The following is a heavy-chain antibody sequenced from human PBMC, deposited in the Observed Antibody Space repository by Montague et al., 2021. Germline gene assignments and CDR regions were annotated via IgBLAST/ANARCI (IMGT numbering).Heavy chain of an antibody. D-gene: IGHD7-27*01. J-gene: IGHJ4*02. CDR2: IYDSGTT. CDR3: ARRLGIRAPFDY. CDR1: GGSISEFY. Sequence: SETLSLTCTVTGGSISEFYWSWIRQSPAKGLEWIGYIYDSGTTNYNPSLKSRVTISAGTSMNQFSLNLRSVTAADTAVYFCARRLGIRAPFDYWGQGTLVTVSS. V-gene: IGHV4-59*08.